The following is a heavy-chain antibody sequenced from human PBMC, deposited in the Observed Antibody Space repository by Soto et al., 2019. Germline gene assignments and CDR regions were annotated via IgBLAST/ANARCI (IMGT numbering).Heavy chain of an antibody. CDR3: AKEGQAHCSGGTCFSGWFDS. D-gene: IGHD2-15*01. CDR2: TSYDGSKK. Sequence: QVQLVESGGGVVQPGKSLRLSCVASGFTFRSYAMHWVRQAPGQGLEWVAFTSYDGSKKDYAESVKGRFTVSRGNFENIPHLEMNSLRTEDTAVYYCAKEGQAHCSGGTCFSGWFDSWGHGTQVTVSS. J-gene: IGHJ5*01. CDR1: GFTFRSYA. V-gene: IGHV3-30*18.